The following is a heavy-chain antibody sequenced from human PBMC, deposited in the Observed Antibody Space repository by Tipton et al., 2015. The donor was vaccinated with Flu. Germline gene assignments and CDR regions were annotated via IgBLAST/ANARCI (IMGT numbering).Heavy chain of an antibody. Sequence: SLRLSCAASGFTFSSYSMNWVRQAPGKGLEWVSSISSSSSYIYYADSVKGRFTISRDNAKNSLYLQMNSLRAEDTAVYYCARVRTAGRRGAFDYWGQGTLVTVSS. D-gene: IGHD6-19*01. CDR2: ISSSSSYI. CDR3: ARVRTAGRRGAFDY. J-gene: IGHJ4*02. CDR1: GFTFSSYS. V-gene: IGHV3-21*01.